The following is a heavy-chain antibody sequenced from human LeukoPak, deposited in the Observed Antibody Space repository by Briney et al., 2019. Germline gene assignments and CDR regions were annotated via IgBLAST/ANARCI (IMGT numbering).Heavy chain of an antibody. V-gene: IGHV3-30*03. CDR3: AVYISEWN. CDR2: ISYDGSNK. CDR1: GFTFSSYG. D-gene: IGHD3-3*01. Sequence: PGGSLRLSCAASGFTFSSYGMHWVRQAPGEGLEWVAVISYDGSNKYYADSVKGRFTISRDNSKNTLYLQMNSLRVEDTAVYYCAVYISEWNWGQGTLVTVSS. J-gene: IGHJ4*02.